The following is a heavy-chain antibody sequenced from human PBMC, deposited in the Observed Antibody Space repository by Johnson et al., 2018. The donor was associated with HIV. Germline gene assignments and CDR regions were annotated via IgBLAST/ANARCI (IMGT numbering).Heavy chain of an antibody. V-gene: IGHV3-66*01. CDR3: APLGDAFDI. J-gene: IGHJ3*02. D-gene: IGHD7-27*01. CDR2: IFSVGNT. Sequence: VQLVESGGGLVQSGESLRLSCAASGITVNTNYMSWVRRAPGKGLEWVSVIFSVGNTYYADSVKDRFTISREISKNTIYLQMNSLRAEDTAMYYCAPLGDAFDIWGQGTMVTVSS. CDR1: GITVNTNY.